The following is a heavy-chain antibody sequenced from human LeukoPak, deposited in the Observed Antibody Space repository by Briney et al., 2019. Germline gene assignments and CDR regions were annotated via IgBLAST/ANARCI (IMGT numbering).Heavy chain of an antibody. J-gene: IGHJ4*02. CDR3: ASSVNCSSTSCPRGVLRYFDWPIDY. D-gene: IGHD3-9*01. Sequence: GRSLRLSCAASGFTFSSYAMHWVRQAPGKGLEWVAVIPYDGSNKYYADSVKGRFTISRDNSKNTLYLQMNSLRAEDTAVYYCASSVNCSSTSCPRGVLRYFDWPIDYWGQGTLVTVSS. V-gene: IGHV3-30*04. CDR2: IPYDGSNK. CDR1: GFTFSSYA.